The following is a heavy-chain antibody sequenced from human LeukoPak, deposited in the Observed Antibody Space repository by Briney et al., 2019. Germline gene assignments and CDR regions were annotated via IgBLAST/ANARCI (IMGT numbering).Heavy chain of an antibody. D-gene: IGHD2-15*01. CDR3: ARDPSAWWQRLNAFDI. Sequence: PSETLSLTCTVSGGSISSGDYYWSWIRQPPGKGLEWIGYIYYSGSTYYNPSLKRRVTISVDTSKNQFSLKLSSVTAADTAVYYCARDPSAWWQRLNAFDIWGQGTMVTVSS. V-gene: IGHV4-30-4*08. CDR2: IYYSGST. CDR1: GGSISSGDYY. J-gene: IGHJ3*02.